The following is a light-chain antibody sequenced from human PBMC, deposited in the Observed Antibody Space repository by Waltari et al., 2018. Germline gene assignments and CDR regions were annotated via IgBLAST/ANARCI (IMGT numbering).Light chain of an antibody. V-gene: IGLV2-23*02. CDR2: EVN. CDR3: CSYAGSSTVM. J-gene: IGLJ3*02. Sequence: QSALTQPASVSGSPGQSITISCTGTTSNVGNYDLVSWYQQHPGKAPKLIISEVNKRPSGISDRFSGATAGNTASLTISGLLTEDEADYYCCSYAGSSTVMFGGGTKLTVL. CDR1: TSNVGNYDL.